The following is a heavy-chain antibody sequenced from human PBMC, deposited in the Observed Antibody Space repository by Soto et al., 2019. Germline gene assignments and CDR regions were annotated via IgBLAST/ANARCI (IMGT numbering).Heavy chain of an antibody. D-gene: IGHD3-10*01. Sequence: GASVKVSCKASGYTFTGYYMHWVRQAPGQGLEWMGWINPNSGGTNYAQKFQGWVTMTRDTSISTAYMELSRLRSDDTAVYYCAKNPSGGSGYYYYYGMDVWGQGTTVTVSS. J-gene: IGHJ6*02. CDR1: GYTFTGYY. CDR2: INPNSGGT. CDR3: AKNPSGGSGYYYYYGMDV. V-gene: IGHV1-2*04.